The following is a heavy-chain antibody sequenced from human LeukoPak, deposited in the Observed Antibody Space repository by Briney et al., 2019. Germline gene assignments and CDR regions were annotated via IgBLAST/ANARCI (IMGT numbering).Heavy chain of an antibody. V-gene: IGHV4-59*01. CDR2: IYYSGST. J-gene: IGHJ4*02. CDR1: GGSISSYY. D-gene: IGHD5-24*01. Sequence: PSETLSLTCTVSGGSISSYYWSWLRQPPGKGLEWLGYIYYSGSTNYNPSLKSRVTISVDTSKNQFSLKLSSVTAADTAVYYCARAGWQEETFDYWGQGTLVTVSS. CDR3: ARAGWQEETFDY.